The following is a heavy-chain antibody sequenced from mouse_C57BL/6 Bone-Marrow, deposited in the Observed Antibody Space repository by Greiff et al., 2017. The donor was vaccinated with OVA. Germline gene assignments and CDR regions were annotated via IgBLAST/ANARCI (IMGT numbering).Heavy chain of an antibody. V-gene: IGHV1-82*01. D-gene: IGHD2-5*01. CDR2: IYPGDGDT. CDR3: ARRDSNSLYAMDY. Sequence: QVQLQQSGPELVKPGASVKISCKASGYAFSSSWMNWVKQRPGKGLEWIGRIYPGDGDTNYNGKFKGKATLTADKSSSTAYMQLSRLTSEDSAVYFCARRDSNSLYAMDYWGQGTSVTVSS. CDR1: GYAFSSSW. J-gene: IGHJ4*01.